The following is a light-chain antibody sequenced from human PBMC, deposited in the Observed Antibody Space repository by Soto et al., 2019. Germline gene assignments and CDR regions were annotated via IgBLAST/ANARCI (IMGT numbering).Light chain of an antibody. Sequence: DIQMTQSPSTLSASVGDRVTIICRASQSISSWLAWYQQKPGKAPKLLIYDASSLESGVPSRLSGSGSGTEFTLTISRLQPDYFATYYSQQGGTFGPRTKVDIK. V-gene: IGKV1-5*02. CDR1: QSISSW. J-gene: IGKJ3*01. CDR3: QQGGT. CDR2: DAS.